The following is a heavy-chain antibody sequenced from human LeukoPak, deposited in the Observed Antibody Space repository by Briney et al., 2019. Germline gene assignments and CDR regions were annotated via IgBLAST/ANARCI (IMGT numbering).Heavy chain of an antibody. J-gene: IGHJ4*02. CDR1: GGTFSSYA. Sequence: SVKVSCKASGGTFSSYAISWVRQAPGQGLGWMGRITPILGIANYAQKFQGRVTITADKSTSTDYMELSSLRSDDTAVYYCARDYPTYYYDSSPSTFDYWGQGTLVTVSS. CDR3: ARDYPTYYYDSSPSTFDY. V-gene: IGHV1-69*04. CDR2: ITPILGIA. D-gene: IGHD3-22*01.